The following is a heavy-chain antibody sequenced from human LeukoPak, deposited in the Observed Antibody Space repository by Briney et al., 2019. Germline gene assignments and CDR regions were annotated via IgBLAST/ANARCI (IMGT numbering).Heavy chain of an antibody. Sequence: SETLSLTCTVSGGSITSSSYYWSWIRQPPGKGLEWIGEINHSGSTNYNPSLKSRVTISVDTSKNQFSLKLSSVTAADTAVYYCARGSKWLRSNFDYWGQGTLVTVSS. V-gene: IGHV4-39*07. CDR3: ARGSKWLRSNFDY. J-gene: IGHJ4*02. CDR2: INHSGST. CDR1: GGSITSSSYY. D-gene: IGHD5-12*01.